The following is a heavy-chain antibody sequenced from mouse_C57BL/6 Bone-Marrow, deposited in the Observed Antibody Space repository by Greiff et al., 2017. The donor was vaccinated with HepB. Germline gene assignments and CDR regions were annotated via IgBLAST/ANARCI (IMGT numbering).Heavy chain of an antibody. D-gene: IGHD1-1*01. J-gene: IGHJ1*03. CDR1: GFTFSDYG. V-gene: IGHV5-17*01. Sequence: EVQLVESGGGLVKPGGSLKLSCAASGFTFSDYGMHWVRQAPEKGLEWVAYISSGSSTIYYADTVKGRFTISTDNAKNTLFLQLTSLRSEDTAMYYCARDYYGSSYWYFDVWGTGTTVTVSS. CDR3: ARDYYGSSYWYFDV. CDR2: ISSGSSTI.